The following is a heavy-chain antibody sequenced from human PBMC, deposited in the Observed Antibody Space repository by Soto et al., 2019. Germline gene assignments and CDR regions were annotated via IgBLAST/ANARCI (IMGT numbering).Heavy chain of an antibody. V-gene: IGHV3-7*01. J-gene: IGHJ6*03. CDR2: IKQDGSEK. CDR3: ARVESSTDYYYYYMDV. Sequence: GGSLRLSCAASGFTFSSYWMSWVRQAPGKGLEWVANIKQDGSEKYYVDSVKGRFTISRDNAKNSLYLQMNSLRAEDTAVYYCARVESSTDYYYYYMDVWGKGTTVTVSS. CDR1: GFTFSSYW. D-gene: IGHD2-2*01.